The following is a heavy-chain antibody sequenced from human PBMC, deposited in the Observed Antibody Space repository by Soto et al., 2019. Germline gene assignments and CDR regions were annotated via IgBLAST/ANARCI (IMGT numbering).Heavy chain of an antibody. V-gene: IGHV4-59*08. J-gene: IGHJ4*02. CDR2: IYFTGST. CDR3: ARRGGSGTADY. CDR1: GDSIGGYY. D-gene: IGHD3-10*01. Sequence: QMQLQESGPGLVRSSETLSLTCTVSGDSIGGYYWNWIRQPPGKGLEWIGFIYFTGSTIYNPSLSSRVTISIDTSKSQFSLTLSSVTAADTAVDYCARRGGSGTADYWGQGTLVTVSS.